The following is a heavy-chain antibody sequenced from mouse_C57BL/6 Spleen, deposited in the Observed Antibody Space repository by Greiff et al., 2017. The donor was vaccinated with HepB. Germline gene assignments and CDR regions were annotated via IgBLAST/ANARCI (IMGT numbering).Heavy chain of an antibody. Sequence: QVQLKQPGAELVKPGASVKLSCKASGYTFTSYWMHWVKQRPGQGLEWIGMIHPNSGSTNYNEKFKSKATLTVDKSSSTAYMQLSSLTSEDSAVYYCARSVYYGNYGYAMDYWGQGTSVTVSS. CDR2: IHPNSGST. V-gene: IGHV1-64*01. D-gene: IGHD2-1*01. CDR3: ARSVYYGNYGYAMDY. J-gene: IGHJ4*01. CDR1: GYTFTSYW.